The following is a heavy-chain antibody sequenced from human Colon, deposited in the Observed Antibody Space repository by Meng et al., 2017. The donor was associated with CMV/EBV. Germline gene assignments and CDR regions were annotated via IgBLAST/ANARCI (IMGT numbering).Heavy chain of an antibody. J-gene: IGHJ4*02. Sequence: ASVKVSCKASGYTFTGYYIHWVRQAPGQGLEWMGWINPNSGGTNYAQKFQGRVTMTRDTSISTAYMELSRLRSDDTAVYYCARDERRIAAAGLTDYWGQGTLVTVSS. CDR2: INPNSGGT. V-gene: IGHV1-2*02. CDR1: GYTFTGYY. D-gene: IGHD6-13*01. CDR3: ARDERRIAAAGLTDY.